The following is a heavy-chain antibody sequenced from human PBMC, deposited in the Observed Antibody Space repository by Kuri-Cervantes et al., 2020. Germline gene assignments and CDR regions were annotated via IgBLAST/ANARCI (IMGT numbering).Heavy chain of an antibody. CDR2: INHSGST. Sequence: SQTLSLTCAVYGGSFSGYYWNWIRQPPGKGLEWIGEINHSGSTNYNPSLKSRVTISVDTSKNQFSLKLSSVTAADTAVYYCAKEPSVRGVLPYYLDYWGQGTLVTVSS. CDR3: AKEPSVRGVLPYYLDY. V-gene: IGHV4-34*01. D-gene: IGHD3-10*01. CDR1: GGSFSGYY. J-gene: IGHJ4*02.